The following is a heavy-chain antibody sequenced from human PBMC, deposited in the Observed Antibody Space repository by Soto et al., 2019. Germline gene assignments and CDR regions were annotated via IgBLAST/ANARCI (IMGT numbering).Heavy chain of an antibody. CDR3: AKDSRTTYYDILTGSRYYFDY. CDR1: GFTFSSYA. J-gene: IGHJ4*02. D-gene: IGHD3-9*01. Sequence: GGSLRLSCAASGFTFSSYAMSWVRQAPGKGLEWVSAISGSGGSTYYADSVKGRFTISRDNSKNTLYLQMNSLRAEGTAVYYCAKDSRTTYYDILTGSRYYFDYWGQGTLVTVSS. CDR2: ISGSGGST. V-gene: IGHV3-23*01.